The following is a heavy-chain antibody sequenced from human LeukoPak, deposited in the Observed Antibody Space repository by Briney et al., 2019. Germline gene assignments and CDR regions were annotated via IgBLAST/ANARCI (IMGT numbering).Heavy chain of an antibody. V-gene: IGHV3-48*03. Sequence: GGSLRLSCAASGFTFSSYEMNWVRQAPGKGLEWVSYISSSGSTIYYADSVKGRFTISRDNAKNSLYLQMNSLRAEDTAVYYCATLRWELLSGMDVWGQGTTVTVSS. CDR2: ISSSGSTI. D-gene: IGHD1-26*01. CDR3: ATLRWELLSGMDV. J-gene: IGHJ6*02. CDR1: GFTFSSYE.